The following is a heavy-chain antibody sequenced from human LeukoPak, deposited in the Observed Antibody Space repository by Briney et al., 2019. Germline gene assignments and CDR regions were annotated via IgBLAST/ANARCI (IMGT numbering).Heavy chain of an antibody. CDR1: GGSISSGTYY. Sequence: PSETLSLTCTVSGGSISSGTYYWSWIRQPAGKGLEWIGRIYTSGSGSTNYNPSLKSRVTISLDTSKNQFSLKLSSVTAADTAVYYRARGPTEIGDEYYFDYWGQGTLVTVSS. D-gene: IGHD3-16*01. J-gene: IGHJ4*02. CDR3: ARGPTEIGDEYYFDY. CDR2: IYTSGSGST. V-gene: IGHV4-61*02.